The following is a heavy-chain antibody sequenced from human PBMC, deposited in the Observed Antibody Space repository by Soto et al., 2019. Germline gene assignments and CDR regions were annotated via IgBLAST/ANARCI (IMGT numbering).Heavy chain of an antibody. Sequence: QVQLQESGPGLVKPSETLSLTCTVSGASISNYYWSWIRQPPGKGLEWIGYIYYSGSTNYNSSLKSRVTLSVDTSKTPFSLKLRSVTAADTAVYYCARDSPSTVTTVYYYGLDVWGQGTTVTVSS. J-gene: IGHJ6*02. CDR3: ARDSPSTVTTVYYYGLDV. D-gene: IGHD4-4*01. CDR2: IYYSGST. V-gene: IGHV4-59*01. CDR1: GASISNYY.